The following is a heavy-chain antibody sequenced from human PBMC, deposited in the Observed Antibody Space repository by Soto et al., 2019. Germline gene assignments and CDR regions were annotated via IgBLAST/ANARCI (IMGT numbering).Heavy chain of an antibody. V-gene: IGHV2-5*01. CDR1: GFSLSTSGVG. J-gene: IGHJ6*02. D-gene: IGHD3-3*01. Sequence: SGPTLVNPTHTLTLTCTFSGFSLSTSGVGVGWIRQPPGKALEWLAPIYWNDDKRYSPSLKSRLTITKDTSKNQVVLTMTNMDPVDTATYYCAHSLLPITIFGPRTGYYYYGMDVWGQGTTVTVSS. CDR3: AHSLLPITIFGPRTGYYYYGMDV. CDR2: IYWNDDK.